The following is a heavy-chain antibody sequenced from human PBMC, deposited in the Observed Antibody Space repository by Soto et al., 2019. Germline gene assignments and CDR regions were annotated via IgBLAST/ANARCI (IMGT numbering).Heavy chain of an antibody. CDR3: ARESVDNNWFDP. CDR2: IYDSGST. Sequence: SETLSVTCPFSGGSISFYSWSWIRQPPGKGLEWIGYIYDSGSTNYNPSLKSRVTISVETSKNQFSLKLSSVTAADTAVYYCARESVDNNWFDPWGRGTMVTVSS. V-gene: IGHV4-59*01. D-gene: IGHD5-12*01. CDR1: GGSISFYS. J-gene: IGHJ5*02.